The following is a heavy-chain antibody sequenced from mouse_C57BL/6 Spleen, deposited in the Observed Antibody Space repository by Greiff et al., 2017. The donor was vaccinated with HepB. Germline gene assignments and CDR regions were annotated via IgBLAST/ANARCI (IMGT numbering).Heavy chain of an antibody. CDR1: GFSLTSYG. Sequence: VQRVESGPGLVAPSQSLSITCTVSGFSLTSYGVDWVLQPPGKGLEWLGVIWGGGSTNYNSALMSRLSISKDNSKSQVFLKMNSLQTDDTAMYYCAKRIYDGYYDAMDYWGQGTSVTVSS. CDR2: IWGGGST. D-gene: IGHD2-3*01. V-gene: IGHV2-9*01. J-gene: IGHJ4*01. CDR3: AKRIYDGYYDAMDY.